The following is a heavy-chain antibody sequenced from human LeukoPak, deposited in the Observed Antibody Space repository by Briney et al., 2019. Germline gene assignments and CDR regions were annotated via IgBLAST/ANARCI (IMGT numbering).Heavy chain of an antibody. Sequence: PGGSLRLSCAASGFTVSSNYTTWVRQAPGKGLEWVSVIYSDGKTYYADSVKGRFTISRDNSKNTLYLQMNSLRAEDTAVYYCAREWELQDGFDIWGQGTMVTVSS. V-gene: IGHV3-53*01. CDR1: GFTVSSNY. CDR3: AREWELQDGFDI. D-gene: IGHD1-26*01. CDR2: IYSDGKT. J-gene: IGHJ3*02.